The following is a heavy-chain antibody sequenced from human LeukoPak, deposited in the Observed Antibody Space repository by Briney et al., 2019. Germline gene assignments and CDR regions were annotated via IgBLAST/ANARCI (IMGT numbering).Heavy chain of an antibody. CDR3: VRDHSFFQIDY. Sequence: PSETLSLTCTVSGVSISSSSYYWGWIRQPPGEGLEWIGSIYYSGNTYYNPSLESRITISVDTSKNQFSLKLSSVTAADTAVYYCVRDHSFFQIDYWGQGTLVTVSS. CDR1: GVSISSSSYY. D-gene: IGHD5/OR15-5a*01. CDR2: IYYSGNT. V-gene: IGHV4-39*02. J-gene: IGHJ4*02.